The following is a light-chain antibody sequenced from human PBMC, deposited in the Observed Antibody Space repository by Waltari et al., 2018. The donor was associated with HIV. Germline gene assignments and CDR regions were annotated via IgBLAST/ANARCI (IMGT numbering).Light chain of an antibody. Sequence: SALTQPPSASGSPGQSVTISCPGTNRDVGGYSHVSCFQQHPGKAPKLMIYEVSKRPSGVPNRFSGSKSGNTASLTVSGLQAEDEADYYCCSYAGTNHFYVFGTGTKVTVL. CDR2: EVS. CDR1: NRDVGGYSH. CDR3: CSYAGTNHFYV. V-gene: IGLV2-8*01. J-gene: IGLJ1*01.